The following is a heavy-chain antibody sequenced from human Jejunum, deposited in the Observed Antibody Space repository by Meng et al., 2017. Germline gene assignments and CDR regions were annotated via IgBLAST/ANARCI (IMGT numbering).Heavy chain of an antibody. CDR3: ARERQTSGEDY. CDR2: INPGNGNT. V-gene: IGHV1-3*01. J-gene: IGHJ4*02. CDR1: GYTFTSYA. D-gene: IGHD2-15*01. Sequence: QVLLVQSGAELKQPGASVKVSCKASGYTFTSYAVHWVRQALGQRLEWMGFINPGNGNTKYSQKFQDRVTFIRDTSASTAYMELSSLKSEDTAVYFCARERQTSGEDYWGQGTLVTVSS.